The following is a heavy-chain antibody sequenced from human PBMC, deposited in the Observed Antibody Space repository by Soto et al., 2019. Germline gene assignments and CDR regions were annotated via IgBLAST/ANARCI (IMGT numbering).Heavy chain of an antibody. Sequence: GESLKISCKGSGYSFTIYWIGWVRQMPGKGLEWMGNIYPGDSGTRYSPSFQGQVTISADKSISTAYLQWSSLKASDTAMYYCARHGPRVYYDNSDYYYYGMDVWGQGTTVTVSS. J-gene: IGHJ6*02. D-gene: IGHD3-22*01. CDR3: ARHGPRVYYDNSDYYYYGMDV. V-gene: IGHV5-51*01. CDR2: IYPGDSGT. CDR1: GYSFTIYW.